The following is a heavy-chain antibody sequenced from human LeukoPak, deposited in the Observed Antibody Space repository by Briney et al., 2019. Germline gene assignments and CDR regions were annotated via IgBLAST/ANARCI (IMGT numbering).Heavy chain of an antibody. V-gene: IGHV3-74*01. CDR1: GFTFSSYW. Sequence: GGSLRLSCAASGFTFSSYWMHWVRQAPGKGLMWMSHINTDGSGTRYADSVKGRFTISRDNAKNRLYLQMISLRAEDTAVYYCVRDIAAADDYWGQGILVTVSS. CDR3: VRDIAAADDY. D-gene: IGHD6-13*01. CDR2: INTDGSGT. J-gene: IGHJ4*02.